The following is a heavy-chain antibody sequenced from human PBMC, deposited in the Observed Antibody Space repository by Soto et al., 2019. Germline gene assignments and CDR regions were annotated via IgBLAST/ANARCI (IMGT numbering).Heavy chain of an antibody. CDR2: ISGSGGST. V-gene: IGHV3-23*01. D-gene: IGHD3-3*01. CDR3: AKSSDFFWSGYYPHDAFDI. J-gene: IGHJ3*02. CDR1: GFTFSSYA. Sequence: GGSLRLSCAASGFTFSSYAMSWVRQAPGKGLEWVSAISGSGGSTYYADSVKGRFTISRDNSKNTLYLQMNSLRAEDTAVYYCAKSSDFFWSGYYPHDAFDIWGQGSTVPVSS.